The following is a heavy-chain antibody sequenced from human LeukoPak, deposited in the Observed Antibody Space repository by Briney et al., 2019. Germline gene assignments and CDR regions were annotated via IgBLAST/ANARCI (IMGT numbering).Heavy chain of an antibody. CDR2: IYYSGST. CDR1: GGSISSGGYY. J-gene: IGHJ4*02. Sequence: PSETLSLTCAVSGGSISSGGYYWSWIRQPPGKGLEWVGYIYYSGSTNYNPSLKSRVTISVDTSKNQFSLKLSSVTAADTAVYYCARVNRGTIDYWGQGTLVTVSS. CDR3: ARVNRGTIDY. D-gene: IGHD3-10*01. V-gene: IGHV4-61*08.